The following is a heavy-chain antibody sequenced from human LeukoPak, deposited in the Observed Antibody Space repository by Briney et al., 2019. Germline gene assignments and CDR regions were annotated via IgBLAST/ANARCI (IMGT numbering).Heavy chain of an antibody. D-gene: IGHD3-10*01. CDR3: AKDHTDRELKD. CDR1: GFVFSAYG. Sequence: GGSLRLSCAASGFVFSAYGMHWVRQAPGKGLEWVAVIAYDGRYRYYADSVKGRFTVSRDNSKNTVSLQMKGLRVEDTAVYYCAKDHTDRELKDWGKGTLVIVSS. CDR2: IAYDGRYR. J-gene: IGHJ4*02. V-gene: IGHV3-30*18.